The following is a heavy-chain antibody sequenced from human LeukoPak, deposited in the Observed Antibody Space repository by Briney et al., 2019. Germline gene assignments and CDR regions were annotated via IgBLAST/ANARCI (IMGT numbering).Heavy chain of an antibody. D-gene: IGHD2-21*01. V-gene: IGHV1-18*04. Sequence: ASVKVSGKASGYTFTSYYMHWVRQAPGQGLGWMGWISAYNGNTNYAQKLQGRVTMTTDTSTSTAYMELRSLRSDDTAVYYCARDTLASLGGGAGSNVWGQGTTVTVSS. CDR2: ISAYNGNT. J-gene: IGHJ6*02. CDR3: ARDTLASLGGGAGSNV. CDR1: GYTFTSYY.